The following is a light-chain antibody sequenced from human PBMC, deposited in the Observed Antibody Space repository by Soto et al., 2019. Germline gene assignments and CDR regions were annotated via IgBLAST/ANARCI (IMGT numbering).Light chain of an antibody. CDR1: LSVLYSSNNQNY. Sequence: DIVMTQSPDSLAMSLGERATINCKSSLSVLYSSNNQNYLAWYQQKPGQPPKLLIYWASTRESGVPDRFSGSGSGTDFPLTINSLQAEDVAVYYCQQYYSTPVTFGQGTRLEIK. CDR2: WAS. J-gene: IGKJ5*01. V-gene: IGKV4-1*01. CDR3: QQYYSTPVT.